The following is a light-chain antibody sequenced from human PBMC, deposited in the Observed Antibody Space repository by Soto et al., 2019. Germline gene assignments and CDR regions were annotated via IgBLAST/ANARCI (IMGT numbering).Light chain of an antibody. Sequence: EIVLTQSPGTLSLSPGERATLSCRANQSISHYLAWYQQKPGESPRLFIYGAASRAIGIPDRFNGSGSETTFTLTISRLQPEDFALYYCQQYNGSPFTFGPGTKLDIK. V-gene: IGKV3-20*01. CDR2: GAA. J-gene: IGKJ3*01. CDR3: QQYNGSPFT. CDR1: QSISHY.